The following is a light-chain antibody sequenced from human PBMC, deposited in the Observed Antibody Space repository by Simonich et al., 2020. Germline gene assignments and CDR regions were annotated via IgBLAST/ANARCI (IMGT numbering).Light chain of an antibody. CDR2: GAS. V-gene: IGKV3D-20*02. Sequence: EIVLTQSPGTLSLSPGERATLSCRASQSVSSSYLAWYQQKPGQAPRLRIYGASSRATGIPDRFSGSGSGTDFTLTISRLEPEDFAVYYCQQRSNWPLFGQGTRLEIK. CDR1: QSVSSSY. J-gene: IGKJ5*01. CDR3: QQRSNWPL.